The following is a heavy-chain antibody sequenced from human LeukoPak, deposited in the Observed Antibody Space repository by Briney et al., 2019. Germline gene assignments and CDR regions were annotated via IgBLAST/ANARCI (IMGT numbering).Heavy chain of an antibody. CDR3: ARDVGATPGYFDY. V-gene: IGHV4-39*07. CDR1: GVSISSSSYY. D-gene: IGHD1-26*01. CDR2: IYYSGST. Sequence: SETLPLTCTVSGVSISSSSYYWGWIRQPPGKGLEWIGSIYYSGSTYYNPSLKSRATISVDTSKNQFSLKLSSVTAADTAVYYCARDVGATPGYFDYWGQGTLVTVSS. J-gene: IGHJ4*02.